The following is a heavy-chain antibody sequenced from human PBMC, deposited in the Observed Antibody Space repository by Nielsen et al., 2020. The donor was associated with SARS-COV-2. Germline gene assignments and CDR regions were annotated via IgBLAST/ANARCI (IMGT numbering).Heavy chain of an antibody. J-gene: IGHJ4*02. CDR2: ISGSGGST. V-gene: IGHV3-23*01. CDR3: AKADGYNHLFDY. Sequence: GESLKISCAASGFTFSSYAMSWVRQAPGKGLEWVSAISGSGGSTYYADSVKGRFTISRDNSKNTLYLQMNSLRAEDTAVYYCAKADGYNHLFDYWDQGTLVTVSS. D-gene: IGHD5-24*01. CDR1: GFTFSSYA.